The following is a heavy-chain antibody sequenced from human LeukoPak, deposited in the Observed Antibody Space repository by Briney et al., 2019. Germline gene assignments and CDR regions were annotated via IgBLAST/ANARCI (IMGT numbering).Heavy chain of an antibody. CDR3: TTDLGSSSWYEGDQ. CDR1: GFTFSNAW. J-gene: IGHJ4*02. Sequence: PEGSLRLSCAASGFTFSNAWMSWVRQAPGRGLEWVGRIKSKTDGGTTDYAAPVIGRFTISRDDSKNTLYLQMNSLKTEDTAVYYCTTDLGSSSWYEGDQWGQGTLVTVSS. V-gene: IGHV3-15*01. CDR2: IKSKTDGGTT. D-gene: IGHD6-13*01.